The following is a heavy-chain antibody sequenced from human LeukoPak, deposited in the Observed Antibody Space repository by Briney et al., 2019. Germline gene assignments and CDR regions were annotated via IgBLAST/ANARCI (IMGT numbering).Heavy chain of an antibody. CDR2: ISFDGSDK. J-gene: IGHJ4*02. Sequence: GRSLRLSCAASGFTFSSYGVHWVRQAPGKGLEWVAVISFDGSDKSYADSVKGRFTISRDNSKNTLFLQMSSLRAEDTAVYYCAKSHHYYDSSGYYSTGFDYWGQGTLVTVSS. CDR3: AKSHHYYDSSGYYSTGFDY. CDR1: GFTFSSYG. D-gene: IGHD3-22*01. V-gene: IGHV3-30*18.